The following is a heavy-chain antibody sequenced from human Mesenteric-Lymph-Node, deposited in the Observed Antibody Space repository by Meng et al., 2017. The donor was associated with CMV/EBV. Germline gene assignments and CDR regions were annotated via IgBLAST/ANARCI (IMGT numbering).Heavy chain of an antibody. J-gene: IGHJ4*02. CDR3: TRLPLIPPAIEGAFDY. CDR1: GFIFSSYS. V-gene: IGHV3-21*06. CDR2: IGSYSGYK. Sequence: GESLKISCAASGFIFSSYSMVWVRRTPGRGLEWVSSIGSYSGYKYYADSVNGRFTISRDDAQNSVYLQMNSLRAEDTAVYYCTRLPLIPPAIEGAFDYWGQGTLVTVSS. D-gene: IGHD1-26*01.